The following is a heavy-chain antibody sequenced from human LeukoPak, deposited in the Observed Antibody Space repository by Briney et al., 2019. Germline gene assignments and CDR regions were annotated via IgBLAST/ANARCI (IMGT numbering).Heavy chain of an antibody. J-gene: IGHJ6*03. CDR3: ARHIGGGIEDMDV. CDR2: IYLSGTT. V-gene: IGHV4-59*08. CDR1: GGSISTYY. Sequence: SETLSLTCTVSGGSISTYYWSWIRQPPGRGLEWIGYIYLSGTTMYTPSLKSRVTISVDTSKNQFFLKMSSVTAADTAVYYCARHIGGGIEDMDVWGKGNTVTVSS. D-gene: IGHD3-16*02.